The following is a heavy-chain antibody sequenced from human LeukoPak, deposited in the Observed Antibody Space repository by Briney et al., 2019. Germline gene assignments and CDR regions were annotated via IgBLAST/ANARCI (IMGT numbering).Heavy chain of an antibody. CDR1: GGTFSSYA. Sequence: SVKVSCKASGGTFSSYAISWVRQAPGQGLEWMGGIIPIFGTANYAQKFQGRVTITADESTSTAYMEPSSLRSEDTAVYYCASGGGNSSGWYDYYYYYMDVWGKGTTVTVSS. CDR2: IIPIFGTA. V-gene: IGHV1-69*13. D-gene: IGHD6-19*01. J-gene: IGHJ6*03. CDR3: ASGGGNSSGWYDYYYYYMDV.